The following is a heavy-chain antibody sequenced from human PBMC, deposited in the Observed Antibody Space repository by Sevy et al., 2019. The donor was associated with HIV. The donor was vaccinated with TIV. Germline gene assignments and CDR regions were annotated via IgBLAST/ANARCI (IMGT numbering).Heavy chain of an antibody. J-gene: IGHJ4*02. CDR2: IRSEVYGGTK. V-gene: IGHV3-49*03. CDR3: TRGRRVYADYGVDY. CDR1: GFTFGEYS. D-gene: IGHD4-17*01. Sequence: GGSLRLSCTASGFTFGEYSMSWFRQAPGKGLEWVSFIRSEVYGGTKEYAASVKGRFTISRDDSKSIAYLQMSSLKTEDTAVYYCTRGRRVYADYGVDYWGQGTLVTVSS.